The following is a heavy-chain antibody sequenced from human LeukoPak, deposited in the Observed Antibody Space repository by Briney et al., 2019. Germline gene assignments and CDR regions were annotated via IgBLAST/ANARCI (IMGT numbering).Heavy chain of an antibody. CDR1: GGSISSYY. CDR3: ARGQDSGSYYYFDY. Sequence: PSETLSLTCTVSGGSISSYYWSWIRQPPGKGLEWIGYIYYSGSTNYNPSLKSRVTISVDTSKNQFSLKLSSVTAADTAVYYCARGQDSGSYYYFDYWGQGTLVTVSS. CDR2: IYYSGST. J-gene: IGHJ4*02. D-gene: IGHD1-26*01. V-gene: IGHV4-59*01.